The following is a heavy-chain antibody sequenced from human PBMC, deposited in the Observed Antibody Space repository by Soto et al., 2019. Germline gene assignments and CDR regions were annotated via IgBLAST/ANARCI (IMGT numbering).Heavy chain of an antibody. J-gene: IGHJ4*02. CDR1: GFTFSNYY. CDR2: ISDSGGTI. D-gene: IGHD5-12*01. CDR3: ARGGSGYSIED. V-gene: IGHV3-11*01. Sequence: PGGSLRLSCAASGFTFSNYYMSWVRQAPGKGLEWFSYISDSGGTIYYADSVKGRFTISRDNAKNSLYLQMNSLRAEDTAVYYCARGGSGYSIEDWGQGTLVTVS.